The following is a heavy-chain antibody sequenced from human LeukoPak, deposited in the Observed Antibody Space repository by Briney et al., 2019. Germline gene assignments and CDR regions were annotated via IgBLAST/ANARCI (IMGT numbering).Heavy chain of an antibody. D-gene: IGHD3-22*01. CDR3: ARHADSNGQYSPLGH. CDR1: GGSISSYY. CDR2: IYHGGST. V-gene: IGHV4-59*01. Sequence: SPSETLCLTCTVSGGSISSYYWSWIRQPPGKGLEWIGFIYHGGSTNYNPSLKSRVTISVDTSQNENSLKLYSVTAADTAVYYCARHADSNGQYSPLGHWGQGTLVTVSS. J-gene: IGHJ4*02.